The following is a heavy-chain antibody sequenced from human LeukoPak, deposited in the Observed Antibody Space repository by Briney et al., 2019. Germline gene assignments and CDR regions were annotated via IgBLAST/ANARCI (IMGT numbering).Heavy chain of an antibody. V-gene: IGHV1-69*13. Sequence: SVKVSCKASGGTFSSYAISWVRQAPGQGLEWMGGIIPILGTANYAQMFQGRVTITADESTSTAYMELSSLRSEDTAVYYCARDRPYCSGGSCYPNWFDPWGQGTLVTVSS. CDR1: GGTFSSYA. CDR3: ARDRPYCSGGSCYPNWFDP. D-gene: IGHD2-15*01. CDR2: IIPILGTA. J-gene: IGHJ5*02.